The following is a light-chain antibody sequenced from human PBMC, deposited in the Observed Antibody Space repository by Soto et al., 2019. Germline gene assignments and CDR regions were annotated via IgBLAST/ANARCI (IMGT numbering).Light chain of an antibody. V-gene: IGKV1-17*03. CDR2: GAS. J-gene: IGKJ4*01. Sequence: DIQMTQSPSAMSASVGDRVTITCRARRGISHYLAWVQQRPGKVPKRLIYGASTWESGVPARVSGSGSGTEFTLTISSLQPEDFATYYCRQHNTYPRSFGGGTKVAMK. CDR3: RQHNTYPRS. CDR1: RGISHY.